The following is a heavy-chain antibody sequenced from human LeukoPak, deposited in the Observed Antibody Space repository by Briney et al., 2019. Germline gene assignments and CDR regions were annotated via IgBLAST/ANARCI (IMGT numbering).Heavy chain of an antibody. CDR1: GYTFTSYG. V-gene: IGHV1-18*04. D-gene: IGHD1-26*01. CDR2: ISAYNGTT. J-gene: IGHJ4*02. CDR3: ARGGELKETYYFDY. Sequence: ASVKVSCKASGYTFTSYGISWVRQAPGQGLEWMGWISAYNGTTNYAQKLQGRVTMTTDTSTSTAYKELTSLRSDNTAVCYCARGGELKETYYFDYWGQGTLVTVSS.